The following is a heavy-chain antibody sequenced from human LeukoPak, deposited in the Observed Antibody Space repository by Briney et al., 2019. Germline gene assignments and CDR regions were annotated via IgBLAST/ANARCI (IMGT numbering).Heavy chain of an antibody. CDR1: GGSFSDHY. CDR2: INHSGTT. D-gene: IGHD5-18*01. CDR3: ARKASHFSYGLRAIDY. J-gene: IGHJ4*02. Sequence: PSETLSLTXAVYGGSFSDHYWNWIRQTPGKGLEWLGEINHSGTTNYNASLKSRVTISVDTSKNHFSLKLNSMTAADTAVYYCARKASHFSYGLRAIDYWGQGNLVTVSS. V-gene: IGHV4-34*01.